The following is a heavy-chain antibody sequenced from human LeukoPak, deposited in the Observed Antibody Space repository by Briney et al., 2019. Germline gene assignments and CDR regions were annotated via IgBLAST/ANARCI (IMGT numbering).Heavy chain of an antibody. CDR3: ASTNSSSWYRLDY. J-gene: IGHJ4*02. D-gene: IGHD6-13*01. CDR1: GGSISSGGYY. CDR2: IYYSGST. Sequence: SQTLSLTCTVSGGSISSGGYYWSWIRQHPGKGLEWIGYIYYSGSTYYNPSLKSRVTISVDTSKNQFSLKLSSVTAADTAVYYCASTNSSSWYRLDYWGQGTLVTVSS. V-gene: IGHV4-31*03.